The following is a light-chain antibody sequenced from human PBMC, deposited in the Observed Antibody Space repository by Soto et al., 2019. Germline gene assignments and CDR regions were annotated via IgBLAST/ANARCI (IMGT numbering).Light chain of an antibody. CDR3: CSYAGGYTYL. V-gene: IGLV2-11*01. Sequence: QSALTQPRSVSGSPGQSVTISCTGTGNDVGAYNYVSWYQQHPGRPPKLLIYGVVRWPSGVPDRFSGSKSGNTASLTISGLQAEDDADYFCCSYAGGYTYLFGTGTKATVL. CDR2: GVV. CDR1: GNDVGAYNY. J-gene: IGLJ1*01.